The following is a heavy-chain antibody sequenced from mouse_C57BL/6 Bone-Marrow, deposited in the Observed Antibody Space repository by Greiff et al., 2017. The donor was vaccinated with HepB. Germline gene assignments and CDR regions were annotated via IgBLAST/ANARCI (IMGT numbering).Heavy chain of an antibody. CDR3: ARHGGYYPYYYAMDY. V-gene: IGHV2-6-1*01. CDR1: GFSLTSYG. D-gene: IGHD2-3*01. Sequence: QVQLKESGPGLVAPSQSLSITCTVSGFSLTSYGVHWVRQPPGKGLEWLVVIWSDGSTTYNSALKSRLSISKDNSKSQVFLKMNSLQTDDTAMYYCARHGGYYPYYYAMDYWGQGTSVTVSS. CDR2: IWSDGST. J-gene: IGHJ4*01.